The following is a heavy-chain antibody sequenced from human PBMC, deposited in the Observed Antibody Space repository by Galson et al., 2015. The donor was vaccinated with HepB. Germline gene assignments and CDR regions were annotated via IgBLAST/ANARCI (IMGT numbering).Heavy chain of an antibody. D-gene: IGHD3-22*01. CDR3: ARDQGYDSSGYYHG. CDR1: GYTFTGYY. V-gene: IGHV1-2*02. Sequence: SVKVSCKASGYTFTGYYMHWVRQAPGQGLEWMGWINPNSGGTNYAQKFQGRVTMTRDTSISTAYMELSRLRSDDTAVYCCARDQGYDSSGYYHGWGQGTLVTVSS. CDR2: INPNSGGT. J-gene: IGHJ4*02.